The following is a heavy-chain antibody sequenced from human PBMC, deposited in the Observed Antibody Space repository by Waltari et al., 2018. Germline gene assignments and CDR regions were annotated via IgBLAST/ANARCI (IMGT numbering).Heavy chain of an antibody. CDR1: GGSFSGYY. CDR3: ARGDNRYSYGLDY. D-gene: IGHD5-18*01. Sequence: QVQLQPWGAGLLKPSETLSLTCAVYGGSFSGYYWSWIRQPPGKGLEWIGEINHSGSTNYNPSLKSRVTISVDTSKNQFSLKLSSVTAADTAVYYCARGDNRYSYGLDYWGQGTLVTVSS. V-gene: IGHV4-34*01. CDR2: INHSGST. J-gene: IGHJ4*02.